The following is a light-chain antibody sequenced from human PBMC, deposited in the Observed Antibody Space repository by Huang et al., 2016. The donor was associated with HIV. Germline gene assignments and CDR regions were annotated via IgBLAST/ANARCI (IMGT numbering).Light chain of an antibody. CDR1: QSVSTN. CDR3: QQYYNWPWT. V-gene: IGKV3-15*01. J-gene: IGKJ1*01. Sequence: EIVMTQSPATLSVSPGQRATLSCRASQSVSTNLAWYQQKPGKSPRLLIYGASTRATGIPAKCSGSWSGTEFTLTITSLQSEDFAIYYCQQYYNWPWTFGQGTKVEIK. CDR2: GAS.